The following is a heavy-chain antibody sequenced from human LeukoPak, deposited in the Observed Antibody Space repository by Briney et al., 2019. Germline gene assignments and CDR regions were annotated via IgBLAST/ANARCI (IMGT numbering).Heavy chain of an antibody. CDR1: GGSFSGYY. CDR3: ARDPYGDYFDY. D-gene: IGHD4-17*01. J-gene: IGHJ4*02. V-gene: IGHV4-34*01. CDR2: INHSGST. Sequence: SETLSLTCAVYGGSFSGYYWSWIRQPPGKGLEWIGEINHSGSTNYNPSLKSRATISVDTSKNQFSLKLSSVTAADTAVYYCARDPYGDYFDYWGQGTLVTVSS.